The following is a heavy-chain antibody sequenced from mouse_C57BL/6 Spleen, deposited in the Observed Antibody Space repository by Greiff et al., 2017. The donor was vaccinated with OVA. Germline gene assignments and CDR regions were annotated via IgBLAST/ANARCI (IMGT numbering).Heavy chain of an antibody. V-gene: IGHV5-6*01. CDR1: GFTLSSYG. Sequence: EVKLMESGGDLVKPGGSLKLSCAASGFTLSSYGMSWVRQTPDKRLEWVATISSGGSYTYYPDSVKGRFTISRDNAKNTLYLQMSSLKSEDTAMYYCARHGASYYSNQGFAYWGQGTLVTVSA. D-gene: IGHD2-5*01. CDR3: ARHGASYYSNQGFAY. J-gene: IGHJ3*01. CDR2: ISSGGSYT.